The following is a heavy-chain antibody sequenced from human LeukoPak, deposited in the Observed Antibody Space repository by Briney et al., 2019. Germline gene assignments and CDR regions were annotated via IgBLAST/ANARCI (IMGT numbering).Heavy chain of an antibody. CDR2: INPNSGGT. CDR3: ARDLRYYGSGSYLRRNWFDP. V-gene: IGHV1-2*02. Sequence: GASVKVSCKASGYTFTGYYMHWVRQAPGQGLEWMGWINPNSGGTNYAQKFQGRVTMTRDTSISTAYMELSRLRSDDTAVYYCARDLRYYGSGSYLRRNWFDPWGQGTPVTVSS. J-gene: IGHJ5*02. CDR1: GYTFTGYY. D-gene: IGHD3-10*01.